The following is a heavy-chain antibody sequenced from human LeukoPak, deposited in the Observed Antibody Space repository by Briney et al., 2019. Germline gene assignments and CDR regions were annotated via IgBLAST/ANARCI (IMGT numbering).Heavy chain of an antibody. CDR3: ARGLRAYPGDV. J-gene: IGHJ6*04. Sequence: GGSLRLSCAASEFIVSINYMTWVRQAPGKGLEWVSATSGSGGSIYYADFVKGRFTMSRDNSKNTLYLQMNSLSAEDTAIYFCARGLRAYPGDVWGKGTTVTISS. CDR1: EFIVSINY. CDR2: TSGSGGSI. D-gene: IGHD3-10*01. V-gene: IGHV3-23*01.